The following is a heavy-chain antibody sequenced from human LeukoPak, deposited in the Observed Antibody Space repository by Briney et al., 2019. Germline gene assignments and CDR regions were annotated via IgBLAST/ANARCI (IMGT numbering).Heavy chain of an antibody. D-gene: IGHD1-26*01. V-gene: IGHV3-30*02. J-gene: IGHJ4*02. CDR3: AKAVGYFDY. CDR2: IRYDGSNK. Sequence: PGGSLRLSCAASGFPFSTNDMTWVRQAPGKGLEWVAFIRYDGSNKYYADSVKGRFTISRDNSKNTLYLQMNSLRAEDTAVYYCAKAVGYFDYWGQGTLVTVSS. CDR1: GFPFSTND.